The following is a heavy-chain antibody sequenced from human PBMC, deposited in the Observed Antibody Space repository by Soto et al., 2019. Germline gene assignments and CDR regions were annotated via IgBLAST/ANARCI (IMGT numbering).Heavy chain of an antibody. V-gene: IGHV3-23*01. Sequence: VGSLRLSCTASGFPFSHYAMNWVRQGPGTRLEWVADISGSGDSARYADSVRGRFTISRDNSRDTLYLQMNSLRVDDTAVYYCGKERRGSGWSVCNFWGQGALVTVSS. CDR2: ISGSGDSA. D-gene: IGHD6-19*01. CDR3: GKERRGSGWSVCNF. J-gene: IGHJ4*02. CDR1: GFPFSHYA.